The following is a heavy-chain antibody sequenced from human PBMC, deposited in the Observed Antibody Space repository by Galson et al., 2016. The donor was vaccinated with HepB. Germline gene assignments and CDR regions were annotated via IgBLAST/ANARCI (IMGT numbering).Heavy chain of an antibody. CDR1: GFIFSSYA. D-gene: IGHD3-10*01. CDR3: AKDIRITMVWGVTRGGLDV. Sequence: SLRLSCAASGFIFSSYAMSWVRQAPGKGLEWVSAIGGSGHITYYADSVKGRFTISRDNSKNTLYLQMNSLRAGDTAVYFCAKDIRITMVWGVTRGGLDVWGLGTRVIVSS. J-gene: IGHJ4*02. V-gene: IGHV3-23*01. CDR2: IGGSGHIT.